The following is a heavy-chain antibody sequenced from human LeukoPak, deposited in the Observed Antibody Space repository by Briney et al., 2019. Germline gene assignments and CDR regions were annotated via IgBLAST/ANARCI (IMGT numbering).Heavy chain of an antibody. Sequence: ASVRVSCKASGGTFSSYAISWVRQAPGQGLEWMGGIIPIFGTANYAQKFQSRVTITADESTSTAYMELSSLRSEDTAVYYCARSAVEMATISHFDYWGQGTLVTVSS. V-gene: IGHV1-69*13. CDR1: GGTFSSYA. CDR2: IIPIFGTA. D-gene: IGHD5-24*01. CDR3: ARSAVEMATISHFDY. J-gene: IGHJ4*02.